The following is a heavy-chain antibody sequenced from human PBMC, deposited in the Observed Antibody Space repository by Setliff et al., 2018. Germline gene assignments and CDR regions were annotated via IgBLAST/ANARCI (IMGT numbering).Heavy chain of an antibody. CDR1: GFTFSSYA. V-gene: IGHV3-64*01. Sequence: GGSLRLSCAASGFTFSSYAMHRVRQAPGKGLEYVSSISSSGGNIYYANSVKGRFIISGDNSKSTLFLQMGSLRAEDMSVYYCARGGTYSSGPLDYWGQGILVTVSS. CDR2: ISSSGGNI. CDR3: ARGGTYSSGPLDY. J-gene: IGHJ4*02. D-gene: IGHD3-22*01.